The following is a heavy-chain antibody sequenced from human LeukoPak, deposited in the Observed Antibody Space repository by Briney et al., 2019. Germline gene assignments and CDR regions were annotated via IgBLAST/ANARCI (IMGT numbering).Heavy chain of an antibody. CDR2: ISWNSGSI. CDR1: GFTFDDYA. CDR3: ARDGLGRGWFDY. V-gene: IGHV3-9*01. Sequence: GGSLRLSCAASGFTFDDYAMHWVRQAPGKGLEWVSGISWNSGSIGYADSVKGRFTISRDNAKNSLYLQMNSLRAEDTAVYYCARDGLGRGWFDYWGQGTLVTVSS. J-gene: IGHJ4*02. D-gene: IGHD2-15*01.